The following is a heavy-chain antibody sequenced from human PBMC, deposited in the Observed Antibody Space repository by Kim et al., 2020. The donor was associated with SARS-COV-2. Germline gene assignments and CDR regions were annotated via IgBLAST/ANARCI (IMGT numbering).Heavy chain of an antibody. J-gene: IGHJ4*02. V-gene: IGHV1-2*04. CDR1: GYTFTAYY. Sequence: ASVKVSCKASGYTFTAYYVNWVRQAPGQGLEWMGWINPNNGVTKYAQKFQGWVTMTRDTSINTAYMEVTRPTSADTAMYCCARGFVVGATDSTPFDYWGQGTLFTVSS. D-gene: IGHD1-26*01. CDR3: ARGFVVGATDSTPFDY. CDR2: INPNNGVT.